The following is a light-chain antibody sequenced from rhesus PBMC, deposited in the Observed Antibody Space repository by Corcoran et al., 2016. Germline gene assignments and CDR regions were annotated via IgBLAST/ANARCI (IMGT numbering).Light chain of an antibody. CDR2: EAS. Sequence: DIQMTQSPSSLSASVGDTVTITCRASQGISSWLAWYQQKPGKAPKLLIYEASSLQSGVPSWFSGSGSVTDCTLTITSLQSEDFATYYCQQYSIRPWTFSQGTKGEIK. CDR3: QQYSIRPWT. CDR1: QGISSW. J-gene: IGKJ1*01. V-gene: IGKV1-22*01.